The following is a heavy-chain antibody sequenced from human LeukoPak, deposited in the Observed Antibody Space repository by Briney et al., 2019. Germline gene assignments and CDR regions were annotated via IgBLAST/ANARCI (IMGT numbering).Heavy chain of an antibody. CDR3: ARDAGWVAGIISPYFDY. CDR1: GFTFSSYG. D-gene: IGHD6-19*01. CDR2: ISYDGSNK. Sequence: PGRSLRLSCAASGFTFSSYGMHWVRQAPGKGLEWVAVISYDGSNKYYADSVKGRFTISRDNSKNTLYLQMNSLRAEDTAVYYCARDAGWVAGIISPYFDYWGQGTLVTVSS. V-gene: IGHV3-30*03. J-gene: IGHJ4*02.